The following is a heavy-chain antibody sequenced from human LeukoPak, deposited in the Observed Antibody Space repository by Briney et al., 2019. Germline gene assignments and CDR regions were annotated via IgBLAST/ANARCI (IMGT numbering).Heavy chain of an antibody. V-gene: IGHV4-4*07. Sequence: SETLSLTCTVSGGSISSYYWSWIRQPAGKGLEWFGRIHTSGSTNYNPSLKSRVTMSVDTSKNQFSLKLSSVTAADTAVYYCARVHHDYGDYGAFDYWGQGTLVTVSS. D-gene: IGHD4-17*01. CDR3: ARVHHDYGDYGAFDY. J-gene: IGHJ4*02. CDR2: IHTSGST. CDR1: GGSISSYY.